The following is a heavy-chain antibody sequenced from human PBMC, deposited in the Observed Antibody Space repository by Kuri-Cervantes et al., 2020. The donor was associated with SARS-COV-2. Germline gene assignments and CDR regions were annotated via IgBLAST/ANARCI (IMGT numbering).Heavy chain of an antibody. Sequence: GSLRLSCAVSGYSISSGYYWGWIRQPPGKGLEWIGSIYHRGSTYYNPSLKSRVTISVDTSKNQFSLKLSSVTAADTAVYHCARHALELLPDYYYYYYMDVWGKGTTVTVSS. CDR3: ARHALELLPDYYYYYYMDV. J-gene: IGHJ6*03. CDR2: IYHRGST. CDR1: GYSISSGYY. V-gene: IGHV4-38-2*01. D-gene: IGHD1-26*01.